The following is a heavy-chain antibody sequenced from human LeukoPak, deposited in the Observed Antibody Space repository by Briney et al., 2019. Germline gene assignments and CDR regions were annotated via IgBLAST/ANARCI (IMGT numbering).Heavy chain of an antibody. CDR1: GFTFSNAW. V-gene: IGHV3-15*01. J-gene: IGHJ4*02. CDR3: TTDMNNWNYPADY. CDR2: IKSKTDGGTT. D-gene: IGHD1-7*01. Sequence: GGSLRLSCAASGFTFSNAWMSWVRQAPGKGLEWVGRIKSKTDGGTTDYAAPVKGRFTISRDDSKNTLYLQMNSLKTEDTAVYYCTTDMNNWNYPADYWGQGTLVTVSS.